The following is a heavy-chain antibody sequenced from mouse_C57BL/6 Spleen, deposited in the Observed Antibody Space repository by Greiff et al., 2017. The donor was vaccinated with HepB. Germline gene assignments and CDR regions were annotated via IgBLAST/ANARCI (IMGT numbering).Heavy chain of an antibody. CDR3: VRQTSAD. V-gene: IGHV10-1*01. CDR2: IRSKSNNYAT. J-gene: IGHJ3*01. CDR1: GFSFNTYA. Sequence: GGGLVQTKGSLKLSCAASGFSFNTYAMNWVRQAPGKGLEWVARIRSKSNNYATYYADSVKDRFTISRDDSESMLYLQMNNLKTEDTAMYYCVRQTSADWGQGTLVTVSA.